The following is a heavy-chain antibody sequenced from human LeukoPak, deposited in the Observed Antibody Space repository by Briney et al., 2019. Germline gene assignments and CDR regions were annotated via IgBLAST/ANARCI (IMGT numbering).Heavy chain of an antibody. Sequence: SETLSLTCTVSGGSTSSYYWSWIRQPPGKGLEWIGYIYTSGSTNYNPSLKSRVTISVDTSKNPFSLKLSSVTAADTAVYYCARVPAAITPDYYYYMDVWGKGTTVTVSS. J-gene: IGHJ6*03. CDR3: ARVPAAITPDYYYYMDV. V-gene: IGHV4-4*09. D-gene: IGHD2-2*02. CDR1: GGSTSSYY. CDR2: IYTSGST.